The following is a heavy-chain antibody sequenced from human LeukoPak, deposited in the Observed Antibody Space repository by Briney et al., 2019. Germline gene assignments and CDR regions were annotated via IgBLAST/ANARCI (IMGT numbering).Heavy chain of an antibody. CDR2: IIPIFGTA. CDR1: GGTFSSYA. V-gene: IGHV1-69*06. Sequence: GASVKVSCKASGGTFSSYAISWVRQAPGQGLEWMGRIIPIFGTANYAQKFQGRVTITADKSTSTAYMELSSLRSEDTAVYYWARDNWQTRYREPYNMDVWGKGTTVTVSS. CDR3: ARDNWQTRYREPYNMDV. D-gene: IGHD1-26*01. J-gene: IGHJ6*03.